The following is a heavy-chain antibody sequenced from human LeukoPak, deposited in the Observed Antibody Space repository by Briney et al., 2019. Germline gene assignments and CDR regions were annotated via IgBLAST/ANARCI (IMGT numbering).Heavy chain of an antibody. Sequence: GGSLRLSCAASGITVDSNQMNWVRQAPGKGLEWVSVIYSGGSTYYADSVKGRFTISRDNSKNTLYLQMNSLRAGDTAMYYCAQSQYYYGSGSHDYWGQGTLVTVSS. CDR1: GITVDSNQ. CDR2: IYSGGST. CDR3: AQSQYYYGSGSHDY. J-gene: IGHJ4*02. D-gene: IGHD3-10*01. V-gene: IGHV3-53*01.